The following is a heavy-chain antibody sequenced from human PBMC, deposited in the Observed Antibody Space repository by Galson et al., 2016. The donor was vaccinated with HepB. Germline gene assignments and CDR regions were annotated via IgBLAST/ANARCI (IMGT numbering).Heavy chain of an antibody. CDR2: IYSGGST. V-gene: IGHV3-53*01. CDR1: GFTVSSNY. Sequence: SLRLSCAASGFTVSSNYMRWVRQAPGKGLEWVSVIYSGGSTYYADPVKGRFTISRDNSKNALSLQMNSLRAEDTAVYYCAREGTNIAVAATAFDYWGQGTLVTVSS. CDR3: AREGTNIAVAATAFDY. D-gene: IGHD6-19*01. J-gene: IGHJ4*02.